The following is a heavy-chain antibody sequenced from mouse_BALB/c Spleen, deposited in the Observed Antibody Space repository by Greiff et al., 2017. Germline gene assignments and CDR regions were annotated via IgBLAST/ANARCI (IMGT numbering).Heavy chain of an antibody. CDR3: ARAGYGYDGWFAY. J-gene: IGHJ3*01. CDR2: IWAGGST. D-gene: IGHD2-2*01. Sequence: QVQLQQSGPGLVAPSQSLSITCTVSGFSLTSYGVHWVRQPPGKGLEWLGVIWAGGSTNYNSALMSRLSISKDNSKSQVFLKMNSLQTDDTAMYYCARAGYGYDGWFAYWGQGTLVTVSA. V-gene: IGHV2-9*02. CDR1: GFSLTSYG.